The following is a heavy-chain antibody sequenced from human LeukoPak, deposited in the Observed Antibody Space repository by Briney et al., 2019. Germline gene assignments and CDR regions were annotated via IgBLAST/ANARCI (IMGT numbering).Heavy chain of an antibody. Sequence: ASVKVSCKASGYSSTKYDIIWVRQATGQGLEWMGWMNPTSGNTGYAQKFQGRLTITKDTSMNTAYMELSSLRSDDTAIYYCARGPAYRYCSGDCYHIDFWGQGTLVTVSS. J-gene: IGHJ4*02. D-gene: IGHD2-21*02. V-gene: IGHV1-8*03. CDR1: GYSSTKYD. CDR3: ARGPAYRYCSGDCYHIDF. CDR2: MNPTSGNT.